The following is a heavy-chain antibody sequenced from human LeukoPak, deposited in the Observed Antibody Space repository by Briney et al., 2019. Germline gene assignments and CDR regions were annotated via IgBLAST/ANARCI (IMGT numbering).Heavy chain of an antibody. CDR1: GFTFSSYG. CDR3: AKIGEEIFGVVIKDY. Sequence: GGSLRLSCAASGFTFSSYGMHWVRQAPGKGLEWVAVISYDGSNKYYADSVKGRFTISRDNSKNTLYLQMNSLRAEDTAVYYCAKIGEEIFGVVIKDYWGQGTLVTVSS. V-gene: IGHV3-30*18. J-gene: IGHJ4*02. D-gene: IGHD3-3*01. CDR2: ISYDGSNK.